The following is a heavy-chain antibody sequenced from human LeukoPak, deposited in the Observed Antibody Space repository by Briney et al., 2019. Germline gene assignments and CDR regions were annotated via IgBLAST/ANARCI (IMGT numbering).Heavy chain of an antibody. V-gene: IGHV4-39*07. CDR3: ARVRNYPDAFGL. CDR2: IYYTGST. D-gene: IGHD5-24*01. J-gene: IGHJ3*01. Sequence: PSETLSLTCTVSGGSISSSTYFWGWIRQPPGKGLEWIGGIYYTGSTNYNPSLKSRLTISLDTSKNQFSLKLSSVTAADTAIYFCARVRNYPDAFGLWGQGTMVIVSS. CDR1: GGSISSSTYF.